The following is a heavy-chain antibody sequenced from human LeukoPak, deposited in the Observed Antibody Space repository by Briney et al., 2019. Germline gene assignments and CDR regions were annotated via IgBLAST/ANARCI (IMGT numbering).Heavy chain of an antibody. CDR1: GFTVSSNC. J-gene: IGHJ4*02. Sequence: PGGSLRLSCAASGFTVSSNCMSWVRQAPGKGLEWVSSIYSGGTTHYVDSVKGRFTISRDNSKNTLYLEMNSLRAEDTAVYYCARGIGRFRTNDYWGQGTLVTVSS. CDR3: ARGIGRFRTNDY. D-gene: IGHD1-26*01. CDR2: IYSGGTT. V-gene: IGHV3-53*01.